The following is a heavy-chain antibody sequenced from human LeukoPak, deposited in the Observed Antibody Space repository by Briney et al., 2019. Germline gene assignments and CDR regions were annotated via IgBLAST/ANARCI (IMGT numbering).Heavy chain of an antibody. D-gene: IGHD4-17*01. CDR1: AFTFSNYG. J-gene: IGHJ4*02. CDR2: ISYDGTNK. Sequence: GGSLRLSCAASAFTFSNYGMSWVRQAPGKGLEWVAVISYDGTNKYYADSVKGRFTISRDNSKNTLYLQMNSLKTDDTAVYYCANYGDYQYFDYWGQGTPVTVSS. V-gene: IGHV3-30*18. CDR3: ANYGDYQYFDY.